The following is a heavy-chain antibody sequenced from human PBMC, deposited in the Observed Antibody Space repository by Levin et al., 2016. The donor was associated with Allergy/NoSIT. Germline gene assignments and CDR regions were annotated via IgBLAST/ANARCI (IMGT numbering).Heavy chain of an antibody. CDR2: INSDGSST. Sequence: GESLKISCAASGFTFSSYSMHWVRQAPGKGLVWVSRINSDGSSTNYADSVRGRFTISRDNAKNTLYLQMNSLRAEDTAVYYCARDVIAYSDAWGQGTLVTVSS. CDR3: ARDVIAYSDA. V-gene: IGHV3-74*01. CDR1: GFTFSSYS. D-gene: IGHD2-21*01. J-gene: IGHJ5*02.